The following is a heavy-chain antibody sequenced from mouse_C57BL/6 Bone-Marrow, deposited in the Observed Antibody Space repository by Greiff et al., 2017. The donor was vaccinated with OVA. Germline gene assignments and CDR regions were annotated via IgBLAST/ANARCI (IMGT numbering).Heavy chain of an antibody. J-gene: IGHJ4*01. CDR1: GYTFTSYW. D-gene: IGHD2-1*01. CDR3: ARGSYYGNYIMDY. V-gene: IGHV1-55*01. CDR2: IYPGSGST. Sequence: QVQLQQPGAELVKPGASVKMSCKASGYTFTSYWITWVKQRPGQGLEWIGDIYPGSGSTNYNEKFKSKATLTVDTSSSTAYMQRSSLTSEDSAVYDCARGSYYGNYIMDYWGQGTSVTVSS.